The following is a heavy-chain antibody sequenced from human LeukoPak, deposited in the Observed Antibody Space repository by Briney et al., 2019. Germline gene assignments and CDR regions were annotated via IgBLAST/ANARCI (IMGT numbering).Heavy chain of an antibody. J-gene: IGHJ4*02. Sequence: GGSLRLSCAASGFSFSSYAMSWVRQAPGKGLEWVSAISKSGDSTFYADSVKGRFSISRDNSRDTLNLQMNSLRAEDTAIYYCVQSTAWYRSSWYLIYWGQGILVTVSS. V-gene: IGHV3-23*01. D-gene: IGHD6-13*01. CDR1: GFSFSSYA. CDR3: VQSTAWYRSSWYLIY. CDR2: ISKSGDST.